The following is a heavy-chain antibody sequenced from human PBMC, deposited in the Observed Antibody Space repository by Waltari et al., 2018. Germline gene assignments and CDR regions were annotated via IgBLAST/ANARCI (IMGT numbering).Heavy chain of an antibody. V-gene: IGHV1-2*06. CDR3: AIPGYSSSGSIKD. CDR1: GYTFTGYY. Sequence: QVQLVQSGAEVKKPGASVKVSCKASGYTFTGYYMHWVRPAPGQGLEWMGRINPNSGGTNYAQKLQGRVTMTRDTSISTAYMELSRLRSDDTAVYYCAIPGYSSSGSIKDWGQGTLVTVSS. CDR2: INPNSGGT. J-gene: IGHJ4*02. D-gene: IGHD6-13*01.